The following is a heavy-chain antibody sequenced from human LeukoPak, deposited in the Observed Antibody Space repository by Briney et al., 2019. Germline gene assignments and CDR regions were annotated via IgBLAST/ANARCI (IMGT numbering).Heavy chain of an antibody. CDR3: AKVTPGSTARKSGLDY. J-gene: IGHJ4*02. CDR1: GFTFSTYG. V-gene: IGHV3-30*18. CDR2: MSYDGSNI. D-gene: IGHD2-21*02. Sequence: GGSLRLSCAASGFTFSTYGMHWVRQTPGKGLEWVAVMSYDGSNIYYGDSVKGRFTISRDNSKNTLYLQTNNLRVEDTALYYCAKVTPGSTARKSGLDYWGQGTLVTVSS.